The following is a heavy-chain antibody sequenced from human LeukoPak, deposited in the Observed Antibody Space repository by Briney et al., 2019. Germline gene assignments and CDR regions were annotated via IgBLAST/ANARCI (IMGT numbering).Heavy chain of an antibody. Sequence: GGSLRLSCAASGFTFSSYAMSWVRQAPGKGLECISGFSGSGGSTYYADSVKGRFTISRDNSKNTLYLQMNSLRAEDTAVYYCARAQPVYYYGSGSYYWGQGTLVTVSS. J-gene: IGHJ4*02. CDR3: ARAQPVYYYGSGSYY. D-gene: IGHD3-10*01. V-gene: IGHV3-23*01. CDR2: FSGSGGST. CDR1: GFTFSSYA.